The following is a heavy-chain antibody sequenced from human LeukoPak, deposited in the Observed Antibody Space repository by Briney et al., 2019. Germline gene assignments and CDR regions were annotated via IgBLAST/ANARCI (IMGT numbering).Heavy chain of an antibody. Sequence: GGSLRLSCAASGFTFSSYAMSWVRQAPGKGLEWVSSISGSGGITYYADSVKGRFSVSRDSSENTLYLQMNSLSADDTAVYYCVREPYCSGGSCYTSGFDCWGQGTLVTVSS. CDR1: GFTFSSYA. CDR2: ISGSGGIT. V-gene: IGHV3-23*01. CDR3: VREPYCSGGSCYTSGFDC. D-gene: IGHD2-15*01. J-gene: IGHJ4*02.